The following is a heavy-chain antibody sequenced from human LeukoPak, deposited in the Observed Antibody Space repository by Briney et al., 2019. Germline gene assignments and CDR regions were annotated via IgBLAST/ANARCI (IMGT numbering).Heavy chain of an antibody. V-gene: IGHV4-59*01. D-gene: IGHD5-24*01. CDR2: INYSGST. J-gene: IGHJ4*02. CDR1: GGSISSFY. Sequence: PSETLSLTCCVSGGSISSFYWSWIRQPPGKGLEWFGNINYSGSTNYNPPLKSRLTISVDTSKNQFSLNLSSVTSADTAVYYCARGYGRDGYKTLDYWGQGTLVTVSS. CDR3: ARGYGRDGYKTLDY.